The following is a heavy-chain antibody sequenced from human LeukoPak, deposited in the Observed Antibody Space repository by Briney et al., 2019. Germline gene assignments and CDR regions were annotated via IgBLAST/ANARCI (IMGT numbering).Heavy chain of an antibody. CDR3: ARVTIFGVVIRYFDY. V-gene: IGHV3-20*01. J-gene: IGHJ4*02. Sequence: GGSLRLSCAASGFTFVDYGMSWVRQAPGKGLEGVSGTIWNGGSTGYADSVKGRLTISRDNAKNSLYLQMNSLRAEDTALYHCARVTIFGVVIRYFDYWGQGTLVTVSS. CDR1: GFTFVDYG. D-gene: IGHD3-3*01. CDR2: TIWNGGST.